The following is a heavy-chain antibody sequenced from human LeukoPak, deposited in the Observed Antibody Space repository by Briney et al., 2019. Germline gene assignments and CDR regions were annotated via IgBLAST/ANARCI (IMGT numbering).Heavy chain of an antibody. V-gene: IGHV4-30-4*01. D-gene: IGHD3-22*01. CDR2: MYYSGST. CDR1: GGSISSGDYC. Sequence: SETLSLTCTVSGGSISSGDYCWSWIRQPPGKGLGWIANMYYSGSTYYNPSLKSRVTMSADTSKNQLSLKLSSVTAADTAVYYCARPYYYDSRIDPWGQGILVTVSS. CDR3: ARPYYYDSRIDP. J-gene: IGHJ5*02.